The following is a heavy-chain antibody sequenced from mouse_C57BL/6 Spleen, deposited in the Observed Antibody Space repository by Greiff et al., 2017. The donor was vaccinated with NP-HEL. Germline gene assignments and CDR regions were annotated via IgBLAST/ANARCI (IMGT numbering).Heavy chain of an antibody. CDR2: IDPETGGT. V-gene: IGHV1-15*01. Sequence: QVQLQQSGAELVRPGASVTLSCKASGYTFTDYEMHWVKQTPVHGLEWIGAIDPETGGTAYNQKFKGKAILTADKSSSTAYMELRSLTSEDSAVYYCTRPFYPYAMDYWGQGTSVTVSS. CDR1: GYTFTDYE. CDR3: TRPFYPYAMDY. D-gene: IGHD2-1*01. J-gene: IGHJ4*01.